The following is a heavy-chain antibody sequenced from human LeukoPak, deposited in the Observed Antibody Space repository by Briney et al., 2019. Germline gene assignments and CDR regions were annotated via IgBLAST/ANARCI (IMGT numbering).Heavy chain of an antibody. CDR1: GGSVSSDSYF. J-gene: IGHJ4*02. CDR3: ARGQRRLQDY. CDR2: IYYSGST. V-gene: IGHV4-61*01. Sequence: PSETLSPTCTVSGGSVSSDSYFWTWIRQPPGKGLEWIGYIYYSGSTNYNPSLKSRVTISLDTSKSQISLKLSSVTAADTAVYYCARGQRRLQDYWGQGTLVTVSS.